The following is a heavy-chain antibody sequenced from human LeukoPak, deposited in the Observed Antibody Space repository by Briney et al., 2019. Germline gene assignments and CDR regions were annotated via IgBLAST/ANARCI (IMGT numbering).Heavy chain of an antibody. D-gene: IGHD1-26*01. Sequence: TGGSLRLSCAASGFTFSSYAMSWVRQAPGKGLEWVSAISGSGGSTYYADSVKGRFTISRDNSKNTLYLQMNSLRAEDTAVYYCASRIVGATYGYWGQGTLVTVSS. CDR1: GFTFSSYA. J-gene: IGHJ4*02. V-gene: IGHV3-23*01. CDR3: ASRIVGATYGY. CDR2: ISGSGGST.